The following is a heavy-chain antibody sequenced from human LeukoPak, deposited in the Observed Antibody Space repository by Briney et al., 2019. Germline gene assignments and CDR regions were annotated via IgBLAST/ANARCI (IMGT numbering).Heavy chain of an antibody. V-gene: IGHV3-49*03. J-gene: IGHJ3*02. Sequence: GGSLRLSCTASGFTFGDYAMSWFRQAPGKGLEWVGFIRSKAYGGTTEYAASMKGRFTISRDDSKSIAYLQMNSLKTEDTAVYYCTRAGGSGWYNAFDIWGQGTMVTVSS. D-gene: IGHD6-19*01. CDR2: IRSKAYGGTT. CDR3: TRAGGSGWYNAFDI. CDR1: GFTFGDYA.